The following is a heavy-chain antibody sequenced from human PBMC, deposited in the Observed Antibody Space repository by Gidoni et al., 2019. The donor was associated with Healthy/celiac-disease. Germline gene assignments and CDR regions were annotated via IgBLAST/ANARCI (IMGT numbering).Heavy chain of an antibody. D-gene: IGHD3-22*01. J-gene: IGHJ2*01. V-gene: IGHV4-39*01. CDR3: ARQLNPIYYYDSSGYFPGWYFDL. Sequence: TYYNPSLKSRVTISVDTSKNQFSLKLSSVTAADTAVYYCARQLNPIYYYDSSGYFPGWYFDLWGRGTLVTVSS. CDR2: T.